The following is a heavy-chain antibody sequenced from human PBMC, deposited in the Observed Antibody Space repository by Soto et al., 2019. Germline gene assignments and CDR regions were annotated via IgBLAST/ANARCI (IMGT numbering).Heavy chain of an antibody. J-gene: IGHJ4*02. CDR1: GYTFMSHV. D-gene: IGHD1-20*01. CDR2: VTGGKGDT. Sequence: QVQLVHCGAEVKEPGASVKVSCRASGYTFMSHVIHWVRQAPGQRLEWMGWVTGGKGDTKYSQNFQGRVTITRDTSATTAYMELSRLTSEDTAVYYCARDSGIRGPSGDLDYWGQGTLVTVSS. V-gene: IGHV1-3*01. CDR3: ARDSGIRGPSGDLDY.